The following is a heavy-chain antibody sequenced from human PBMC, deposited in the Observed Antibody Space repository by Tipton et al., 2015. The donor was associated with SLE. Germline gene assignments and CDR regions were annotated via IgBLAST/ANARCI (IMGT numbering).Heavy chain of an antibody. V-gene: IGHV4-38-2*02. J-gene: IGHJ4*02. CDR3: ARDLSGEFDF. Sequence: LSLTCTVSGYSISIGYHWGWIRQSPGKGLEWIGSTYHSGTTYYNPSLKSRVTISVDTSKNQFSLKLRSVTAADTAVYYCARDLSGEFDFWGQGTLVTVSS. CDR1: GYSISIGYH. D-gene: IGHD3-10*01. CDR2: TYHSGTT.